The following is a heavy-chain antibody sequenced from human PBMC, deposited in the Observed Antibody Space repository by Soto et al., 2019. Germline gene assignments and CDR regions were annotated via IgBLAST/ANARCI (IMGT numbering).Heavy chain of an antibody. CDR1: GGSISSYY. CDR2: IYYSGST. CDR3: ARGYSSHPQFDY. Sequence: SETLSLTCTVSGGSISSYYWSWIRQPPGKGLEWIGYIYYSGSTNYNPSLKSRVTISVDTSKNQFSLKLSSVTAADTAVYYCARGYSSHPQFDYWGQGTLVTVSS. J-gene: IGHJ4*02. D-gene: IGHD6-13*01. V-gene: IGHV4-59*01.